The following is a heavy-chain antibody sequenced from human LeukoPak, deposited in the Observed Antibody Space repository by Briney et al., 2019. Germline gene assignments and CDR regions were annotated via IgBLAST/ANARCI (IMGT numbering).Heavy chain of an antibody. J-gene: IGHJ4*02. CDR2: INWNGDRT. CDR1: GFTFDDKG. D-gene: IGHD6-13*01. CDR3: ARDRYVYSASWYYFDY. Sequence: GGSLRLSCAASGFTFDDKGMSWVRQAPGKGLEWVSGINWNGDRTGYADSGKGRFTISRDNAKNSLYLQMNSLRAEDTAVYYCARDRYVYSASWYYFDYWGQGTLVSVSS. V-gene: IGHV3-20*04.